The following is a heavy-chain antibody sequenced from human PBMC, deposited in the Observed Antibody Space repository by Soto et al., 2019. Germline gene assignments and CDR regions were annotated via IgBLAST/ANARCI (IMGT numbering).Heavy chain of an antibody. CDR3: ASPYYDYIWGSSPDAFDI. D-gene: IGHD3-16*01. V-gene: IGHV3-21*01. CDR1: GFTFSSYS. J-gene: IGHJ3*02. Sequence: GGSLRLSCAASGFTFSSYSMNWVRQAPGKGLEWVSSISSSSSYIYYADSVKGRFTISRDNAKNSLYLQMNSLRAEDTAVYYCASPYYDYIWGSSPDAFDIWGQGTMVTVSS. CDR2: ISSSSSYI.